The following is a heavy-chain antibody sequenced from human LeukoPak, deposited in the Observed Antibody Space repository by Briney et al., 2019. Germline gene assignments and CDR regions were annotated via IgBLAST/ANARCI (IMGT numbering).Heavy chain of an antibody. CDR2: VDHTGST. D-gene: IGHD4-11*01. Sequence: SETLSLTCTVSGGSISSYYWSWIQQPPGKGLEWIGYVDHTGSTKFNPSLNGRVSISRDTSNNFFSLRLRSVTAADTAVYFCARGRVSSSTWYSTYYYFFYMDFWGKGTTVTVSS. J-gene: IGHJ6*03. CDR3: ARGRVSSSTWYSTYYYFFYMDF. V-gene: IGHV4-59*01. CDR1: GGSISSYY.